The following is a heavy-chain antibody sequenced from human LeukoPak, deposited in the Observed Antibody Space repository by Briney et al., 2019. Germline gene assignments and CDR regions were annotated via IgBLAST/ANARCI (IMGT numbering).Heavy chain of an antibody. CDR2: ISVTGGST. Sequence: GGSLRLSCAASGFTFSSYAMSWVRQAPGKGLQWVSSISVTGGSTYYADSVKGRFTISRDNSKSTLYLQMHSLRAEETAIYYCASGNFFDYWGQGTLVTVSS. CDR3: ASGNFFDY. V-gene: IGHV3-23*01. D-gene: IGHD1-26*01. CDR1: GFTFSSYA. J-gene: IGHJ4*02.